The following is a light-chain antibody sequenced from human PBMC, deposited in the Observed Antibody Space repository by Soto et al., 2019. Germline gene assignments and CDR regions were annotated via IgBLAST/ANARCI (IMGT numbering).Light chain of an antibody. CDR2: AAS. J-gene: IGKJ4*01. V-gene: IGKV1-9*01. CDR3: KQLNNYPST. Sequence: IQLTQSPSSLSASVGDRVTITCRASQGISSYLGWYQQKPGKAHKLLIYAASTLQSGVQSRFSGSGSGTDFTLTIRSLQPEDFATYYCKQLNNYPSTFGGGTKVDIK. CDR1: QGISSY.